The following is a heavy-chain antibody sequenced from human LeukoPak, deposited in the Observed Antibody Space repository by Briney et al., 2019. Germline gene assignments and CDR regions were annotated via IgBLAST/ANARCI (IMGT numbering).Heavy chain of an antibody. J-gene: IGHJ5*02. CDR2: IYHSGST. D-gene: IGHD3-22*01. V-gene: IGHV4-31*03. Sequence: PSQTLSLTCTVSGGSISSGGYYWTWIRQHPGKGLEWIGYIYHSGSTSYNPSLQSRVTISVDTSKNRFSLKVSSVAAADTGVYYCAREDHDRSGSPLWIDPWGQGSLVSVSS. CDR1: GGSISSGGYY. CDR3: AREDHDRSGSPLWIDP.